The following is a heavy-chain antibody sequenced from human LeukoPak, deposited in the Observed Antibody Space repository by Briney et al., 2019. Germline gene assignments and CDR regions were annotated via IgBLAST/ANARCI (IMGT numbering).Heavy chain of an antibody. CDR2: IYYSGST. J-gene: IGHJ5*02. CDR1: GGSISSYY. V-gene: IGHV4-59*01. D-gene: IGHD6-19*01. CDR3: ARAEAVAAVFDP. Sequence: SETLSLTCTVSGGSISSYYWSWIRQPPGRGLEWIGYIYYSGSTNYNPSLKSRVTISVDTSKNQFSLKLSSVTAADTAVYYCARAEAVAAVFDPWGQGTLVTVSS.